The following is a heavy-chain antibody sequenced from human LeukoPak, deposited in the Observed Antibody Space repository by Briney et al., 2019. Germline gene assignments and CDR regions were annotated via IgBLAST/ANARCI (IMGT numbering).Heavy chain of an antibody. CDR2: ISYSGST. CDR3: AREEGDYMDV. CDR1: GGSFSGYY. J-gene: IGHJ6*03. V-gene: IGHV4-59*12. Sequence: SETLSLTCAVYGGSFSGYYWSWIRQPPGKGLEWIGSISYSGSTNYNPSLESRVTISVDTSKNQFSLKLSSVTAADTAVYYCAREEGDYMDVWGKGTTVTISS.